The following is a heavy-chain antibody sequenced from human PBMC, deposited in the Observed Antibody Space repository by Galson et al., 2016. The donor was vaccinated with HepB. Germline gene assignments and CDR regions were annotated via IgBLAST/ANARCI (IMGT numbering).Heavy chain of an antibody. Sequence: TLSLTCDVSGGSISGGGYSWSWIRQPPGQGLEWIGYVSQSGGTNYSPSLKSRVTISTDRSKNQFSLKVTSVTAADTAVYYVARGPRMTVRGVVISNWLDPWGQGILVAVTS. CDR1: GGSISGGGYS. CDR3: ARGPRMTVRGVVISNWLDP. V-gene: IGHV4-30-2*01. CDR2: VSQSGGT. D-gene: IGHD3-3*01. J-gene: IGHJ5*02.